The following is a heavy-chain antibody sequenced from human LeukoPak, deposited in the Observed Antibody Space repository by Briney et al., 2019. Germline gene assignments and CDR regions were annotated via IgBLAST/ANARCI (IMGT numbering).Heavy chain of an antibody. V-gene: IGHV3-43*01. CDR1: GFTFDDYT. J-gene: IGHJ4*02. Sequence: GGSLRLSCAASGFTFDDYTMHWVRQAPGKGLEWVSLISWDGGSTYYADSVKGRFTISRDNSKNSLYLQMNSLRTEDTALYYCAKDINKWGSGPFVFSGTNYWGQGTLVTVSS. CDR2: ISWDGGST. CDR3: AKDINKWGSGPFVFSGTNY. D-gene: IGHD3-10*01.